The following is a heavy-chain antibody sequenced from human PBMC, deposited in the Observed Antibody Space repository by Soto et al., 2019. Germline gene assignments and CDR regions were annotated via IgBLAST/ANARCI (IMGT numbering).Heavy chain of an antibody. CDR2: INHSGST. CDR3: ARGYAAPRAAD. V-gene: IGHV4-34*01. J-gene: IGHJ4*02. Sequence: SETLSLTCAVYGGSFSGYYCSWIRQPPGKGLEWIGEINHSGSTSYNPSLKSRVTISVDTSKNQLSLKLSSVTAADTAVYYCARGYAAPRAADWGQGTLVTVSS. D-gene: IGHD2-15*01. CDR1: GGSFSGYY.